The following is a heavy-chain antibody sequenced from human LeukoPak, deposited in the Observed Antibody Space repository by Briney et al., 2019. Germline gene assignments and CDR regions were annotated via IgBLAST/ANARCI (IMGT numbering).Heavy chain of an antibody. J-gene: IGHJ4*02. Sequence: ASVKVSCKASGYTFTGYYMHWVRQAPGQVLVWMGWINPNSGGTNYAQKFQGRVTMTRDTSISTAYMELSRLRSDDTAVYYCAREPPDCSGGSCYPALIDYWGQGTLVTVSS. D-gene: IGHD2-15*01. CDR1: GYTFTGYY. V-gene: IGHV1-2*02. CDR2: INPNSGGT. CDR3: AREPPDCSGGSCYPALIDY.